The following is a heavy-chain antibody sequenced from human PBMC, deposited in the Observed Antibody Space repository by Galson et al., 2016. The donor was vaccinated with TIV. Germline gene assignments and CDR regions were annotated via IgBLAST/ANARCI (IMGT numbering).Heavy chain of an antibody. CDR2: ISGSGITT. CDR1: GFTFSDYS. J-gene: IGHJ4*02. CDR3: ATGLVPPAIDY. D-gene: IGHD2-2*02. Sequence: SLRLSCAASGFTFSDYSMSWIRQAPGKGLEWISYISGSGITTYYADSVKGRFTISRDNAKNSLFLHMYSLRAEDTAVYYCATGLVPPAIDYWGQGNLLTVSS. V-gene: IGHV3-11*01.